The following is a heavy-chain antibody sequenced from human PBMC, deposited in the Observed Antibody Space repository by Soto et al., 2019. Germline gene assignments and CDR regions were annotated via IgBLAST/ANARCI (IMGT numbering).Heavy chain of an antibody. V-gene: IGHV1-46*01. CDR3: ARALQKDYCDSSGSGY. J-gene: IGHJ4*02. Sequence: GASVKVSCEASGYTFTSYYMHWVRQAPGQGLEWMGIINPSGGSTSYAQKFQGRVTMTRDTSTSTVYMELSSLRSEDTAVYYCARALQKDYCDSSGSGYWGQGTLVTVSS. CDR2: INPSGGST. CDR1: GYTFTSYY. D-gene: IGHD3-22*01.